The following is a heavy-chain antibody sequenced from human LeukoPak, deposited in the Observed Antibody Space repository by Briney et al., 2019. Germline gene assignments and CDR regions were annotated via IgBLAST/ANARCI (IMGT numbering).Heavy chain of an antibody. CDR2: ISGSGGST. V-gene: IGHV3-23*01. CDR3: ASLQRGYSYGFFNYYYGMDV. CDR1: GFTFSSYA. D-gene: IGHD5-18*01. Sequence: PGGSLRLSCAASGFTFSSYAMSWVRQAPGKGLEWVSAISGSGGSTYYADSVKGRFTISRDNSKNTLYLQMNSLRAEDTAVYYCASLQRGYSYGFFNYYYGMDVWGQGTTVTVSS. J-gene: IGHJ6*02.